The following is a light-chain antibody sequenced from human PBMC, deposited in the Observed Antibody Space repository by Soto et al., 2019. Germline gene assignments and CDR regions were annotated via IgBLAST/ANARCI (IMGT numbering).Light chain of an antibody. CDR2: SYN. CDR3: AAWDDSLNGYV. V-gene: IGLV1-44*01. Sequence: QAVVTQPPSASGTPGQRVTISCSGSSCNIGSNTVNWYQQLPGTAPKLLIYSYNQRPSGVPDRFSGSKSVTSASLAISGLQSEDEADYYCAAWDDSLNGYVFGTGTKPTVL. CDR1: SCNIGSNT. J-gene: IGLJ1*01.